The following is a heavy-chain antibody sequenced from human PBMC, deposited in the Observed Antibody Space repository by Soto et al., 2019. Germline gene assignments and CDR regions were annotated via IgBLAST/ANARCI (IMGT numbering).Heavy chain of an antibody. V-gene: IGHV3-21*01. J-gene: IGHJ5*01. CDR3: SRIKSWGCTSGLCLWHDP. CDR2: ISSSSIYI. Sequence: EAPCRICLTSSGFTYSSDSMNWEHQEPGKVREWVSSISSSSIYIYYADSVKGRFTIYIDNEKNSMYMKMKSLRDDDTDLYYLSRIKSWGCTSGLCLWHDPSAQGTLDPVSS. D-gene: IGHD2-8*01. CDR1: GFTYSSDS.